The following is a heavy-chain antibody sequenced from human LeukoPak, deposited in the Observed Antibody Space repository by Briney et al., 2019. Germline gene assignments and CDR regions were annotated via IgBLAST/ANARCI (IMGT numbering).Heavy chain of an antibody. J-gene: IGHJ5*02. Sequence: SETLSLTCTVSGGSISSYYWSWIRQPPGKGLEWIGYIYYSGSTNYNPSLTSRVTISVDTSKNQFSLKLSSVTAADTAVYYCASLRSQSESWFDPWGQGTLVTVSS. CDR3: ASLRSQSESWFDP. D-gene: IGHD6-19*01. CDR2: IYYSGST. CDR1: GGSISSYY. V-gene: IGHV4-59*08.